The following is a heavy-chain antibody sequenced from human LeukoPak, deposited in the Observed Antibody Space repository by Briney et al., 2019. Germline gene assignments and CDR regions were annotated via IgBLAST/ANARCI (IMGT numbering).Heavy chain of an antibody. CDR2: ISNSDDSI. V-gene: IGHV3-11*04. J-gene: IGHJ6*03. Sequence: GGSLRLSCAASGFTFSDYHMTWIRQAPGNGLEWVSYISNSDDSINYADSVSGRFTISRDNAKSSVYLQMNSLRVEDTAVYYCARAPAVYFFYIDVWGEGTTVTVSS. CDR3: ARAPAVYFFYIDV. CDR1: GFTFSDYH.